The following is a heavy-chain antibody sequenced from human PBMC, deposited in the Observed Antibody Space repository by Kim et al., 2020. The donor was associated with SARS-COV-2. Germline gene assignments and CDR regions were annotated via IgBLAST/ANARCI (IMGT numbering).Heavy chain of an antibody. V-gene: IGHV1-8*01. CDR3: LIKPRDTASDGGYYGMDV. Sequence: ASVKVSCKASGYTFTSYDINWVRQATGQGLEWMGWMNPNSGNTGYAQKFQGRVTMTRNTSISTAYMELSSLRSEDTAVYYCLIKPRDTASDGGYYGMDVWGQGTTVTVSS. J-gene: IGHJ6*02. CDR1: GYTFTSYD. CDR2: MNPNSGNT. D-gene: IGHD5-18*01.